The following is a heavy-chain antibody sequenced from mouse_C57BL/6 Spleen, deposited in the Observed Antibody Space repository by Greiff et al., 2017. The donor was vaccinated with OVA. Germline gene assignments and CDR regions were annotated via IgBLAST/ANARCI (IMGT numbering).Heavy chain of an antibody. CDR2: ISDGGSYT. CDR1: GFTFSSYA. V-gene: IGHV5-4*03. J-gene: IGHJ3*01. CDR3: ARSLGSTWFAY. D-gene: IGHD1-1*01. Sequence: EVNVVESGGGLVKPGGSLKLSCAASGFTFSSYAMSWVRQTPEKRLEWVATISDGGSYTYYPDNVKGRFTISRDNAKNNLYLQMSHLKSEDTAMYYCARSLGSTWFAYWGQGTLVTVSA.